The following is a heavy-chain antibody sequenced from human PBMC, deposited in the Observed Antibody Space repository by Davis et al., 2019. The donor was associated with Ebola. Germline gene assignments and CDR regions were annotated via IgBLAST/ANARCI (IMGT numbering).Heavy chain of an antibody. J-gene: IGHJ4*02. D-gene: IGHD5/OR15-5a*01. CDR3: ARGRNLSVSPFAY. CDR2: VSYSGYT. CDR1: GDSVTSRAYY. V-gene: IGHV4-61*08. Sequence: PGGSLRLSCSVSGDSVTSRAYYWSWIRQPPGKGLEWIGDVSYSGYTDYNPSVKSRGTVSVDTSKNQFSLKVSSLTAADTAVYYCARGRNLSVSPFAYWGQGILVTVSP.